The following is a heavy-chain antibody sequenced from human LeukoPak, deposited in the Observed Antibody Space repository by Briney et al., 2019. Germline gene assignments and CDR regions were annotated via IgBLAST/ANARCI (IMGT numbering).Heavy chain of an antibody. D-gene: IGHD6-13*01. V-gene: IGHV3-53*01. Sequence: QAGGSLRLSCAASGFTVSSNYMSWVRQAPGKGLEWVSVIYSGGSTYYADSVKGRFTISRDNSKNTLYLRMNSLRAEDTAVYYCAREPSIAAAGTYYGMDVWGQGTTVTVSS. CDR2: IYSGGST. CDR1: GFTVSSNY. J-gene: IGHJ6*02. CDR3: AREPSIAAAGTYYGMDV.